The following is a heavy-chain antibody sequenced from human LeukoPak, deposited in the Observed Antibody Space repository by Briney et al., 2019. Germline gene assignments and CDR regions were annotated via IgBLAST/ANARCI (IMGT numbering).Heavy chain of an antibody. CDR3: ARALLWCGEPSHIDY. D-gene: IGHD3-10*01. J-gene: IGHJ4*02. CDR2: ITAYNDNT. V-gene: IGHV1-18*01. CDR1: GFTFTSYG. Sequence: GASVKVSCKASGFTFTSYGISWVRQAPGQGLEWMGWITAYNDNTNYAQTLQGRVTMTTDTSTSTAYMELRSLRSDDTAVYYCARALLWCGEPSHIDYWGQGTLVTASS.